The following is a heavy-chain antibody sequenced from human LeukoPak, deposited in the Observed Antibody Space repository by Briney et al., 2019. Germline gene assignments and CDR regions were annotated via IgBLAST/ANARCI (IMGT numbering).Heavy chain of an antibody. D-gene: IGHD3-10*01. CDR3: ANLHAGSYWSDP. V-gene: IGHV1-18*01. CDR1: GYTFTSYG. CDR2: ISAYNGNT. Sequence: ASVTVSCKASGYTFTSYGISWVRQAPGQGLEWMGWISAYNGNTNYAQKLQGRVTMTTDTSTSTAYMELRSLRSDDTAVYYCANLHAGSYWSDPWGQGTLVTVSS. J-gene: IGHJ5*02.